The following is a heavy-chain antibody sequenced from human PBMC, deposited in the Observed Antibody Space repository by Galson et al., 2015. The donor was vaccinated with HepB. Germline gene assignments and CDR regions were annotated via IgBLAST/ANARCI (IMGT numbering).Heavy chain of an antibody. V-gene: IGHV1-8*01. CDR3: ARSPIPLRERITIFGVVTRKVKASATIDY. Sequence: SVKVSCKASGYTFTSYDINWVRQATGQGLEWMGWMNPNSGNTGYAQKFQGRVTMTRNTSISTAYMELSSLRSEDTAVYYCARSPIPLRERITIFGVVTRKVKASATIDYWGQGTLVTVSS. D-gene: IGHD3-3*01. J-gene: IGHJ4*02. CDR1: GYTFTSYD. CDR2: MNPNSGNT.